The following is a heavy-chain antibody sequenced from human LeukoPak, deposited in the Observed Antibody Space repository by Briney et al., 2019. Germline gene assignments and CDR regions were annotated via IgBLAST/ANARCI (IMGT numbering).Heavy chain of an antibody. Sequence: GGSLRLSCAASGFTFSSYGMHWVRQAPGKGLEWVAVIWYDGSNKYYADSVKGRFTISRDNSKNTLYLQMNSLRAEDTAVYCCARDLQDIVVVPAAIPQAFDIWGQGTMVTVSS. CDR2: IWYDGSNK. CDR1: GFTFSSYG. CDR3: ARDLQDIVVVPAAIPQAFDI. V-gene: IGHV3-33*01. J-gene: IGHJ3*02. D-gene: IGHD2-2*02.